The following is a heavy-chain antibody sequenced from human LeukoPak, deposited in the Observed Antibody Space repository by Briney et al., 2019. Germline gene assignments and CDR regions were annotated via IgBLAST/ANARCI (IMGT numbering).Heavy chain of an antibody. J-gene: IGHJ4*02. CDR2: INPNSGGT. Sequence: ASVKVSCKASGYTFTGYYMHWVRQAPGQGLEWMGWINPNSGGTNYAQKFQGRVTMTRDTSISTAYMELSRLTSDDTAVYFCARETYYSSGNVYNRIDYWGQGTLVTVSS. D-gene: IGHD3-10*01. CDR1: GYTFTGYY. V-gene: IGHV1-2*02. CDR3: ARETYYSSGNVYNRIDY.